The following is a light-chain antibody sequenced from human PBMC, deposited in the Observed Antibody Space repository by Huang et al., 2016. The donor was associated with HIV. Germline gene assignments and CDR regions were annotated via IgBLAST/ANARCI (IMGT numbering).Light chain of an antibody. Sequence: EIVLTQSPATLSVSPGERATLSCKASRSVNRKLAWYQQNPGQAPRLLIYDASDRATGIPARFSGSGSGTEFTLTISSLQSEDFAVYYCQHYNFWPPMYTFGPGTKLEIK. J-gene: IGKJ2*01. V-gene: IGKV3-15*01. CDR1: RSVNRK. CDR2: DAS. CDR3: QHYNFWPPMYT.